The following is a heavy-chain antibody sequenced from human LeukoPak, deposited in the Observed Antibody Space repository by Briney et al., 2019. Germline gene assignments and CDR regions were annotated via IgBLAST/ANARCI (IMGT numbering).Heavy chain of an antibody. CDR2: ISWNSGSI. CDR1: GFTFDDYA. V-gene: IGHV3-9*01. CDR3: AKDGTGYSGDFDY. J-gene: IGHJ4*02. Sequence: PGRSLRLSCAASGFTFDDYAMHWVRQAPGKGLEWVSGISWNSGSIGYADSVKGRLTISRDNAKNSLYLQMNSLRAEDTALYYCAKDGTGYSGDFDYWGQGTLVTVSS. D-gene: IGHD3-10*01.